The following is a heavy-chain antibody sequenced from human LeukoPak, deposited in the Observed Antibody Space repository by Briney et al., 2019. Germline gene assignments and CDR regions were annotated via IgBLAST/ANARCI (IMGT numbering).Heavy chain of an antibody. CDR3: AKDKDPWKGTAISDFDY. Sequence: GGSLRLSCAASGFTFSTYGLHWARQAPGKGLEWVAFIRYDGSNKYYADSVKGRFTISRDNSKNTLYLQMNSLRGEDTAVYFCAKDKDPWKGTAISDFDYWGQGTLVTVSS. D-gene: IGHD1-1*01. J-gene: IGHJ4*02. V-gene: IGHV3-30*02. CDR2: IRYDGSNK. CDR1: GFTFSTYG.